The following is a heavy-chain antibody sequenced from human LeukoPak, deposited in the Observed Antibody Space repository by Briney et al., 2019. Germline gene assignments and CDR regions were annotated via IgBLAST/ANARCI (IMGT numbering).Heavy chain of an antibody. V-gene: IGHV4-39*07. D-gene: IGHD4-17*01. CDR3: ASHLRSGYYYMDV. CDR2: IYYSGST. CDR1: GGSISSSSYY. J-gene: IGHJ6*03. Sequence: SETLSLTCTVSGGSISSSSYYWDWIRQPPGKGLEWIGSIYYSGSTYYNPSLKSRVTISVDTSKNQFSLKLSSVTAADTAVYYCASHLRSGYYYMDVWGKGTTFTVSS.